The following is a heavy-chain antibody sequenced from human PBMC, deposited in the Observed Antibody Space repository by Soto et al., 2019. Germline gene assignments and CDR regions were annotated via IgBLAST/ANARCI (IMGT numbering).Heavy chain of an antibody. D-gene: IGHD3-22*01. CDR1: GFTFSSYG. V-gene: IGHV3-30*18. CDR2: ISYDGSNK. J-gene: IGHJ4*02. CDR3: AKATTYYYDSSGYWYFDY. Sequence: QVQLVESGGGVVQPGRSLRLSCAASGFTFSSYGMHWVRQAPGKGLEWVAVISYDGSNKYYADSVKGRFTISRDNSKNTLYLQMNSLRAEDTAVYYCAKATTYYYDSSGYWYFDYWGQGTLVTVSS.